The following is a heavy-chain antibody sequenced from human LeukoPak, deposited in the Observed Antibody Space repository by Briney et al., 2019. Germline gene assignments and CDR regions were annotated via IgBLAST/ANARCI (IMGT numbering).Heavy chain of an antibody. Sequence: SQTPSLTFTVPGGSINSGSYYRSWIRQPAGKGLEWIGRIYTSGSTNYNPSLKSRVTISVDTSKNQFSLKLSSVTAADTAVYYCAREWDWNFDYWGQGTLVTVSS. J-gene: IGHJ4*02. CDR3: AREWDWNFDY. V-gene: IGHV4-61*02. CDR1: GGSINSGSYY. D-gene: IGHD3/OR15-3a*01. CDR2: IYTSGST.